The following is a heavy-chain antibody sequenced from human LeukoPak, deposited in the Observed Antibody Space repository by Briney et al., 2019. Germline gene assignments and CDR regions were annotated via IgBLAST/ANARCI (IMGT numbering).Heavy chain of an antibody. J-gene: IGHJ4*02. CDR1: GYTLTSYD. Sequence: ASVKVSCKASGYTLTSYDVNWVRQATGQGLEWMGWMNPNSGNTGYAQRFQGRVTMTRNTSINTAYMELSSLRSEDTAVYYCARVRTWIQLWLREDYFDYWGQGTLVTVSS. CDR2: MNPNSGNT. CDR3: ARVRTWIQLWLREDYFDY. V-gene: IGHV1-8*01. D-gene: IGHD5-18*01.